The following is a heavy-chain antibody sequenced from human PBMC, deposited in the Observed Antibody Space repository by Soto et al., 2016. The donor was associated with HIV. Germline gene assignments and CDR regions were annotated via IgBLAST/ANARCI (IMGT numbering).Heavy chain of an antibody. Sequence: EVQLMESGGGVIRPGGSLRLSCVASGFTFGDYGMTWVRQTPGKGLEWVSGINWDGSSLNYADSMKGRFVISRDNAKNSLYLQMKSLRVEDTGIYYCARDDGSSWSRPFDYWGQGSLVAVTS. D-gene: IGHD2-15*01. J-gene: IGHJ4*02. CDR1: GFTFGDYG. CDR2: INWDGSSL. V-gene: IGHV3-20*04. CDR3: ARDDGSSWSRPFDY.